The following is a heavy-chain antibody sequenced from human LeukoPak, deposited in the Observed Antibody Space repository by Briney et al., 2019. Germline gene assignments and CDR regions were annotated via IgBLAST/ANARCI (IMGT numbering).Heavy chain of an antibody. CDR2: ISYDGSNK. V-gene: IGHV3-30-3*01. D-gene: IGHD3-22*01. CDR3: ARDPDSSGPSYFDY. CDR1: GFTFGSYA. J-gene: IGHJ4*02. Sequence: GGSLRLSCAASGFTFGSYAMHWVRQAPGKGLEWVAVISYDGSNKYYADSVKGRFTISRDNSKNTLYLQMNSLRAEDTAVYYCARDPDSSGPSYFDYWGQGTLVTVSS.